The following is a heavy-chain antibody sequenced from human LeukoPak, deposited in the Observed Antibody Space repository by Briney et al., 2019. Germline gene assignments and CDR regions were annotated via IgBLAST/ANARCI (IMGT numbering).Heavy chain of an antibody. D-gene: IGHD6-13*01. J-gene: IGHJ6*03. Sequence: GGSLRLSCAASGFTFSSYAMHWVRQAPGKGLEYVSAISSNGGSTYYANSVKGRFTISRDNSKNTLYLQMGSLRAEDMAVYYCARDHARGSRVYYYYMDVWGKGTTVTVSS. CDR2: ISSNGGST. V-gene: IGHV3-64*01. CDR3: ARDHARGSRVYYYYMDV. CDR1: GFTFSSYA.